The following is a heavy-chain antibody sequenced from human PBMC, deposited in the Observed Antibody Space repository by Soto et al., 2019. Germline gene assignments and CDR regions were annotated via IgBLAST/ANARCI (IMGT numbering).Heavy chain of an antibody. CDR1: GLSFSSYG. J-gene: IGHJ4*02. V-gene: IGHV3-30-3*01. Sequence: GGSLRLSGAASGLSFSSYGVHWVRQDTGKGLEWVAVISYDGSNKHYADSVKGRFTISRDNSKNTLYLQMNSLRAEDTAVYYCAKGDYDYLFWDYCVQGTLVTVSS. CDR2: ISYDGSNK. CDR3: AKGDYDYLFWDY. D-gene: IGHD5-12*01.